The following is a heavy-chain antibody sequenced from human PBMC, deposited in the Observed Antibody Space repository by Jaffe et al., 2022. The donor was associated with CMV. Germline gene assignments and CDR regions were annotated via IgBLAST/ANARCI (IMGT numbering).Heavy chain of an antibody. CDR1: GFTFSSYS. CDR3: ARGHSGGTWFDP. V-gene: IGHV3-21*01. D-gene: IGHD2-15*01. CDR2: ISSSSSYI. Sequence: EVQLVESGGGLVKPGGSLRLSCAASGFTFSSYSMNWVRQAPGKGLEWVSSISSSSSYIYYADSVKGRFTISRDNAKNSLYLQMNSLRAEDTAVYYCARGHSGGTWFDPWGQGTLVTVSS. J-gene: IGHJ5*02.